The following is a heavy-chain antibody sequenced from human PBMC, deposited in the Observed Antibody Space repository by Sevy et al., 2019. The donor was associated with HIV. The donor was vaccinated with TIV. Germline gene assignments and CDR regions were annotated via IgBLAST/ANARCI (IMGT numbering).Heavy chain of an antibody. V-gene: IGHV3-21*01. J-gene: IGHJ3*02. CDR3: ARVLASYSSSSGAFDI. CDR2: ISSSSSYI. D-gene: IGHD6-6*01. Sequence: GGSLRLSCTASGFTFSSYSMNWVRQAPGKGLEWVSSISSSSSYIYYADSVKGRFTISRDNAKNSLYLQMNSLRAEDTAVYYCARVLASYSSSSGAFDIWGQGTMVTVPS. CDR1: GFTFSSYS.